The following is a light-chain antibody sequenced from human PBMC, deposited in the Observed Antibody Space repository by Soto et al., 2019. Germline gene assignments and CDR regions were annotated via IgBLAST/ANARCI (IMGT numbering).Light chain of an antibody. CDR3: QQYHSYPFT. J-gene: IGKJ3*01. V-gene: IGKV3-15*01. CDR2: GAS. CDR1: QGIGST. Sequence: EIVITQSPATLSVSPGEGATLSCRASQGIGSTLAWYQQKPGQTPRLLIYGASTRATGVPARFSGSGSGTDFTLTINSLQSEDFAVYYCQQYHSYPFTFGPGTKVDIK.